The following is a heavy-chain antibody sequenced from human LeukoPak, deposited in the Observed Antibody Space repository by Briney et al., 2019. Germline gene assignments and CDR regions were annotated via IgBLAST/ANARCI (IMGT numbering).Heavy chain of an antibody. Sequence: GGSLRPSCAASEFTVDDTYMSWVRQTPGKGLEWVSVVYSGGKTFYADSVKGRFTISRDTSKNTVYLQMNTLRADDTAVYYCARQAAAGLDYWGQGTLVTVSS. J-gene: IGHJ4*02. V-gene: IGHV3-66*02. CDR1: EFTVDDTY. CDR2: VYSGGKT. D-gene: IGHD6-13*01. CDR3: ARQAAAGLDY.